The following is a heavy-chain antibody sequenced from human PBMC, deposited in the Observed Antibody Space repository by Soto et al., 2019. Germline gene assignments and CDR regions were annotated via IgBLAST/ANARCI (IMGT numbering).Heavy chain of an antibody. V-gene: IGHV4-59*01. J-gene: IGHJ4*01. CDR2: SSYGGIT. CDR3: ARARKATYITGGFDS. CDR1: GGSIIDYY. Sequence: PSETLSLTCIVSGGSIIDYYWSWMRQSPEKGLEYIAYSSYGGITNLNGALNGRVTMSIDTSKNQFSLKATSLTAADTAVYYCARARKATYITGGFDSWGQGTLVTVSS. D-gene: IGHD3-3*01.